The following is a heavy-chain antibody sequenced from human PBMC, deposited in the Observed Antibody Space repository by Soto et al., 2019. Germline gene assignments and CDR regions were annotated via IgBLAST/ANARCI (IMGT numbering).Heavy chain of an antibody. J-gene: IGHJ4*02. CDR2: INSDGRTT. D-gene: IGHD6-19*01. Sequence: EVQLVESGGGLVQPGGSLRLSCAASGFTFRDHWMHWGRQAPGKGLVWVSRINSDGRTTTYEDAVKGRFTISRDNAKSNLYLQLNCLRAEDTALYYCASCDRSGPDYWGQGTLVTFSS. CDR1: GFTFRDHW. V-gene: IGHV3-74*01. CDR3: ASCDRSGPDY.